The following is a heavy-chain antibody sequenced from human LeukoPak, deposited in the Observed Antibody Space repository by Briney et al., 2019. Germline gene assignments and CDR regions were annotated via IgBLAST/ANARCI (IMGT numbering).Heavy chain of an antibody. CDR2: INWNGGST. Sequence: RPGESLRLSCAASGFTFDDYGMSWVRQAPGKGLEWVSGINWNGGSTGYADSVKGRFTISRDNAKNSLYLQMNSLRAEDTALYYCARAHLRASAFDIWGQGTMVTVSS. CDR1: GFTFDDYG. J-gene: IGHJ3*02. D-gene: IGHD4-17*01. CDR3: ARAHLRASAFDI. V-gene: IGHV3-20*04.